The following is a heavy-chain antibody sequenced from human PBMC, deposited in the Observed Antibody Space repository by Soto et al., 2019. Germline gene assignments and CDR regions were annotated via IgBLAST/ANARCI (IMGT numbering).Heavy chain of an antibody. CDR1: GFTFSSYG. Sequence: GGSLRLSCAASGFTFSSYGMHWVRQAPGKGLEWVAAISYDGNHEYYVDSVKGRFTISRDNSKNTLYLEMNSLRAEDTAVYYFANGLAATNPELDYWGQGTLVTGSS. V-gene: IGHV3-30*18. J-gene: IGHJ4*02. CDR2: ISYDGNHE. CDR3: ANGLAATNPELDY. D-gene: IGHD4-17*01.